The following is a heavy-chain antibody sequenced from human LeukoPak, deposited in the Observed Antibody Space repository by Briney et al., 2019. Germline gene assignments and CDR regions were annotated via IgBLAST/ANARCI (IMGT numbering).Heavy chain of an antibody. V-gene: IGHV3-23*01. CDR3: AKSQRNDQQVVQRIDY. Sequence: PGGYLRLSCTASRFTFSTYPMSWVRQAPGKGLEWVSSISGSGDTTYYTGSVKGRFTISRDNSKNALYLQMSSLRAEDTAVYYCAKSQRNDQQVVQRIDYWGQGTLVTVSS. CDR2: ISGSGDTT. D-gene: IGHD2-2*01. CDR1: RFTFSTYP. J-gene: IGHJ4*02.